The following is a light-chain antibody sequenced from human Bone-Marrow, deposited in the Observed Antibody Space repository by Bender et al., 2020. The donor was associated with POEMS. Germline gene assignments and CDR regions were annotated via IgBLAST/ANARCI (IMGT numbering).Light chain of an antibody. CDR3: SSYTSNTVV. CDR2: EVS. Sequence: QSVLTQPPSVSGSPGQSVTISCTGSSSDVGGYNRVSWYQQPPGTAPKLMIYEVSNRPSGVPDRFSASKSGNTASLTISGLQTEDEADYYCSSYTSNTVVFGGGTKLTVL. J-gene: IGLJ2*01. CDR1: SSDVGGYNR. V-gene: IGLV2-18*02.